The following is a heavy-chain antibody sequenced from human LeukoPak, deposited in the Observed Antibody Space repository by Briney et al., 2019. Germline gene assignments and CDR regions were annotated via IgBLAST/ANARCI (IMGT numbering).Heavy chain of an antibody. CDR1: GFTFSNYA. J-gene: IGHJ4*02. D-gene: IGHD6-6*01. V-gene: IGHV3-23*01. Sequence: GGSLRLSCAASGFTFSNYAMSWVRQAPGKGLEWVSVISGGGISTYYADSVKGRFTISRDNSKNTLYLQMNSLRAEDTAVYYCARLISSSARGYFDYWGQGTLVTVSS. CDR3: ARLISSSARGYFDY. CDR2: ISGGGIST.